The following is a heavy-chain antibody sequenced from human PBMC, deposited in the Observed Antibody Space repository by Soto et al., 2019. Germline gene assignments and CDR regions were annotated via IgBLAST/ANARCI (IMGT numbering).Heavy chain of an antibody. V-gene: IGHV1-24*01. J-gene: IGHJ6*02. CDR1: GYTLTELS. Sequence: VASVKVSCKVSGYTLTELSMHWVRQAPGKGLEWMGGFDPEDGETIYAQKFQGRVTMTEDTSTDTAYMELSSLRSEDTAVYYCAKHGYSYGYVPLGLYYYYGMDVWGQGTTVTVSS. CDR3: AKHGYSYGYVPLGLYYYYGMDV. D-gene: IGHD5-18*01. CDR2: FDPEDGET.